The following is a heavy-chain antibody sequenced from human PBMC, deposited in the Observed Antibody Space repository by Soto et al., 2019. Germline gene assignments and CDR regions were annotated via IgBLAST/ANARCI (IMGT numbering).Heavy chain of an antibody. CDR1: GFTFSSFA. CDR2: VSGSGDST. D-gene: IGHD3-3*01. CDR3: AKEITLFGVVIPSASDFYYGVDV. Sequence: PGGSLRLSCAASGFTFSSFAMNWVRQAPGTGLQWVSAVSGSGDSTYYADSAKGRFTISRDNSKNILYLQMNSLRAEDTAVYYCAKEITLFGVVIPSASDFYYGVDVWGQGTTVTVSS. V-gene: IGHV3-23*01. J-gene: IGHJ6*02.